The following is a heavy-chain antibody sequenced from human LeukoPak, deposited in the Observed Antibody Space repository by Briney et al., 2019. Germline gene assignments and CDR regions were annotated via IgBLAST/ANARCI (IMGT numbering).Heavy chain of an antibody. CDR2: IYYSGTT. V-gene: IGHV4-39*07. CDR3: ARDHRSGLRRIPHGFDP. D-gene: IGHD4-17*01. Sequence: SPSETLSLTCTVSGDSISRGDYYWGWIRQPPGKGLEWIGSIYYSGTTYYSPSLKSRVTISIDTSKKQFSLKLSSVTAADTAVYYCARDHRSGLRRIPHGFDPWGQGTLVTVSS. CDR1: GDSISRGDYY. J-gene: IGHJ5*02.